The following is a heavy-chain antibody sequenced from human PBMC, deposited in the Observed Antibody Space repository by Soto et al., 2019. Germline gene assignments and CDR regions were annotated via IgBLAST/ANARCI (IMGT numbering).Heavy chain of an antibody. Sequence: PSETLSLTCAVSGGSISRGGYSWSWIRQPPGKGLEWIGYIYHSGSTYYKPSLKSRVTISVDRSKNQFSLKLSSVTAADTAVYYCARVRIADYDYVWGSKYYFDYWGQGTLVTVSS. D-gene: IGHD3-16*01. CDR3: ARVRIADYDYVWGSKYYFDY. J-gene: IGHJ4*02. CDR1: GGSISRGGYS. CDR2: IYHSGST. V-gene: IGHV4-30-2*01.